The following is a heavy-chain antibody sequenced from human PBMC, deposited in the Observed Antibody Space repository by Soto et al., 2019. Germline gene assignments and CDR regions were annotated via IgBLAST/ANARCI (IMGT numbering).Heavy chain of an antibody. J-gene: IGHJ6*03. V-gene: IGHV3-33*01. CDR3: AREHPNCSSTSCYRGYYYYMDV. CDR1: GFTFSSYG. CDR2: IWYDGSNK. D-gene: IGHD2-2*02. Sequence: GGSLRLSCAASGFTFSSYGMHWVRQAPGKGLEWVAVIWYDGSNKYYADSVKGRFTISRDNSKNTLYLQMNSLRAEDTAVYYCAREHPNCSSTSCYRGYYYYMDVWGKGTTVTVSS.